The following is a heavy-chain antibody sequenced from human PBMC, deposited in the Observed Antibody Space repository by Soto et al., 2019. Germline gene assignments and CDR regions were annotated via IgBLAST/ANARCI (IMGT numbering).Heavy chain of an antibody. J-gene: IGHJ4*02. V-gene: IGHV3-30*02. D-gene: IGHD6-19*01. CDR1: GFTFSSYG. CDR2: IWYDGSNK. Sequence: HPGGSLRLSCAASGFTFSSYGMHWVRQAPGKGLEWVAVIWYDGSNKYYADSVKGRFTISRDNSKNTLYLQMSSLRAEDTAVYYCVKDTVTIPGIEVAGTGASGGYWGQGTLVTVSS. CDR3: VKDTVTIPGIEVAGTGASGGY.